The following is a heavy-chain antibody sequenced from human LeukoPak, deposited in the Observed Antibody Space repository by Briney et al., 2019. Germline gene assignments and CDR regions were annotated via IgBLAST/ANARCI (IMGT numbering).Heavy chain of an antibody. CDR3: ARDQWLAYYYHGMDV. CDR2: ISPSSSYT. CDR1: GFTFSDFY. D-gene: IGHD6-19*01. V-gene: IGHV3-11*06. J-gene: IGHJ6*02. Sequence: GGSLRLSCAASGFTFSDFYMTWIRQAPGKGLEWVSYISPSSSYTNYADSVKGRFTISRDNAKNSLYLQMNSLRVEDTAIYYCARDQWLAYYYHGMDVWGQGTTVTVSS.